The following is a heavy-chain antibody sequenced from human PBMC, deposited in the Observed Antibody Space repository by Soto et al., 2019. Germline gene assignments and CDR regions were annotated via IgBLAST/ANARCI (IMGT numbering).Heavy chain of an antibody. CDR1: GFTFSSYA. CDR2: ISGSGGST. J-gene: IGHJ2*01. CDR3: IQQQDHWYFDL. D-gene: IGHD6-13*01. Sequence: GGSLRLSCAASGFTFSSYAMSWVRQAPGKGLEWVSAISGSGGSTYYADSVKGLFTISRDNSKNTLYLQMNSLRAEDTAVYYCIQQQDHWYFDLWGRGPLAPVPS. V-gene: IGHV3-23*01.